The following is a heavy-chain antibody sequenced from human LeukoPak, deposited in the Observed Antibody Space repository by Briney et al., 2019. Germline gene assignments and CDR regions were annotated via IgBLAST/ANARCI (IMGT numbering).Heavy chain of an antibody. D-gene: IGHD6-19*01. V-gene: IGHV4-39*01. Sequence: SETLSLTCTVSGGSIYSSRYYWGWLRQPPGKGLEWIGSLFYGGSTYYNPSLKSRVTTSVDSSKNQFSLRLSSVTAADTAVYYCASSVAGTESFDYWGQGTLVTVSS. J-gene: IGHJ4*02. CDR3: ASSVAGTESFDY. CDR2: LFYGGST. CDR1: GGSIYSSRYY.